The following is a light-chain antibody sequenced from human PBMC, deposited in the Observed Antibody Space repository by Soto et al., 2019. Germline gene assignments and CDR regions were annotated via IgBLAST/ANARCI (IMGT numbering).Light chain of an antibody. CDR3: QQSYSTVWT. CDR1: QSISSY. CDR2: AAS. Sequence: DIQMTQSPSSLSASVGDRVTITCRASQSISSYLNWYQQKPGKAPKLLIYAASSLQSGVPSRFXXXXXXXXXXXXIXSLQPEDFATYYCQQSYSTVWTFGQGTKVEIK. V-gene: IGKV1-39*01. J-gene: IGKJ1*01.